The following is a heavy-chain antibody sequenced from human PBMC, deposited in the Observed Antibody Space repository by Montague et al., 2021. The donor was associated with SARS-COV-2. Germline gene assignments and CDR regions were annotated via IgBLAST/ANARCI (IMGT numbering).Heavy chain of an antibody. V-gene: IGHV6-1*01. CDR3: ARKMDSSFDV. D-gene: IGHD2-2*03. J-gene: IGHJ3*01. CDR2: TYYRSKWYN. Sequence: VSPGASLSSDSLSWHWFRQSPSRGLEWLASTYYRSKWYNDSAPSVSGRATVKPDTSRNQFSLHLDSVTPEDTALYFCARKMDSSFDVWGKGTMVIVSS. CDR1: GASLSSDSLS.